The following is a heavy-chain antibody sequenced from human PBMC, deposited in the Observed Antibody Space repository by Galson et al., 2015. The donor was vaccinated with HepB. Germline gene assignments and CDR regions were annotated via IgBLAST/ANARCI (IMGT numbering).Heavy chain of an antibody. CDR2: ISSSSSYI. Sequence: LRLSCAASGFTFSSYSMNWVRQAPGKGLEWVSSISSSSSYIYYADSVKGRFTISRDNAKNSLYLQMNSLRAEDTAVYYCARDARGTGDRLRGGYYFDYWGQGTLVTVSS. D-gene: IGHD7-27*01. CDR3: ARDARGTGDRLRGGYYFDY. CDR1: GFTFSSYS. J-gene: IGHJ4*02. V-gene: IGHV3-21*01.